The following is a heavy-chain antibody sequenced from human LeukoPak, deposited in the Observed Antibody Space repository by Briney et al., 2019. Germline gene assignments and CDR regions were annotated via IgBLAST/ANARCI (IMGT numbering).Heavy chain of an antibody. CDR1: GFTFENYW. D-gene: IGHD3-10*01. Sequence: GSLRLSCAASGFTFENYWMSWVRQAPGKGLEWVANVNQDGRVNYYLDSVKGRLTISRDNAGNSLFLQMDSLRVEDTGIYYCAREAPPHDTSDYDRWGQGTLVTVSS. J-gene: IGHJ5*02. CDR3: AREAPPHDTSDYDR. V-gene: IGHV3-7*01. CDR2: VNQDGRVN.